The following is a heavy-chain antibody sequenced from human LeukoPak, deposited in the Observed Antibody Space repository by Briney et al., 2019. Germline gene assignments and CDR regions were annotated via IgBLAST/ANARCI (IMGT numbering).Heavy chain of an antibody. CDR3: ARGKQWLVRGFDY. V-gene: IGHV4-34*01. CDR1: GVSFSGYY. Sequence: SETLSLTCAVYGVSFSGYYWSWIRQPPGKGLEWIGEINHSGSTNYNPSLKSRVTISVDTSKNQFSLKLSSVTAADTAVYYCARGKQWLVRGFDYWGQGTLVTVSS. J-gene: IGHJ4*02. CDR2: INHSGST. D-gene: IGHD6-19*01.